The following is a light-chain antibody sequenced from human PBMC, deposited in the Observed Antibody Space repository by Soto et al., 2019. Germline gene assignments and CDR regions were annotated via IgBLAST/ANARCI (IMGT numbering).Light chain of an antibody. Sequence: DVVMTQTPLSLSVAPGQPASISCKSSQSLLHITGATFLFWYLQKPGQSPQLLIYEVSTRVSGGPDRCSGSGSGTDFTLEISRVGTDDVGIYYCMQSTQLPPTFGQGTRLVIE. CDR1: QSLLHITGATF. J-gene: IGKJ5*01. CDR2: EVS. V-gene: IGKV2D-29*02. CDR3: MQSTQLPPT.